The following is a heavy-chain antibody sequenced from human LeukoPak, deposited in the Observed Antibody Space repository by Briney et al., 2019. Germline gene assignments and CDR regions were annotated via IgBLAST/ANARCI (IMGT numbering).Heavy chain of an antibody. V-gene: IGHV3-11*04. J-gene: IGHJ3*02. CDR1: GFTFSDYY. CDR3: ARRDWVSGAERAFDI. Sequence: GGSLRLSCVGSGFTFSDYYMSWIRQVPGKGLEWVSYISNDSVDKYYVDSVRGRFTISRDNAKKSMYLQMSGLRVEDTAVYYCARRDWVSGAERAFDIWGQGTMVTVSS. CDR2: ISNDSVDK. D-gene: IGHD5-24*01.